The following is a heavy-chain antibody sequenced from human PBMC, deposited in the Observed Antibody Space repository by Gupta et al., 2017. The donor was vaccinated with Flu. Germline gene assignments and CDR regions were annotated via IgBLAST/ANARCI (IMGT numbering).Heavy chain of an antibody. V-gene: IGHV3-49*04. CDR1: ICTFGDYA. CDR2: IRSKAYGGTT. Sequence: SICTFGDYAMSWVRQAPGKGLEWVGFIRSKAYGGTTEYAASVKGRFTISRDDSKSIAYLQMNSLKTEDTAVYYCTSSLFVVVPAATDYWGQGTLVTVSS. J-gene: IGHJ4*02. D-gene: IGHD2-2*01. CDR3: TSSLFVVVPAATDY.